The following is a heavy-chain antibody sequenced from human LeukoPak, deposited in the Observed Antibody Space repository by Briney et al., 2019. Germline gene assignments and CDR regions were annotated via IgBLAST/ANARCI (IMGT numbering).Heavy chain of an antibody. CDR1: GGSISSYY. Sequence: SETLSLTCTVPGGSISSYYWSWIRQPPGKGLEWIGYIYYSGSTNYNPSLKSRVTISVDTSKNQFSLKLSSVTAADTAVYYCAKHYGSGSYHSFDYWGQGTLVTVSS. V-gene: IGHV4-59*08. CDR2: IYYSGST. J-gene: IGHJ4*02. CDR3: AKHYGSGSYHSFDY. D-gene: IGHD3-10*01.